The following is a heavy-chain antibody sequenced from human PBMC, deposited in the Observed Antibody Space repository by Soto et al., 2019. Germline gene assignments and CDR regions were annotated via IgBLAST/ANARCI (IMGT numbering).Heavy chain of an antibody. CDR3: AKDDSGSYYPFSYYYYGMDV. CDR1: GFTFSSYG. V-gene: IGHV3-30*18. J-gene: IGHJ6*02. Sequence: QVQLVESGGGVVQPGRSLRLSCAASGFTFSSYGMHWVRQAPGKGLEWVAVISYDGSNKYYADSVKGRFTISRDNSKNTLYLQMNSLRAEDTAVYYCAKDDSGSYYPFSYYYYGMDVWGQGTTVTVSS. CDR2: ISYDGSNK. D-gene: IGHD1-26*01.